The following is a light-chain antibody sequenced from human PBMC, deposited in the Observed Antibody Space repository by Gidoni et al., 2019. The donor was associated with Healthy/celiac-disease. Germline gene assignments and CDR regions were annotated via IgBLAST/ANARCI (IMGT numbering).Light chain of an antibody. J-gene: IGLJ2*01. CDR2: DVS. V-gene: IGLV2-11*01. Sequence: QSALTQPRPVSGSPGQSVTISCTGTSSDVGGYNDVSWYQQHPGKAPKLMIYDVSKRPSGVPDRFSGSKSGNTASLTISGLQAEDEADYYCCSYAGSYTHVVFGGGTKLTVL. CDR3: CSYAGSYTHVV. CDR1: SSDVGGYND.